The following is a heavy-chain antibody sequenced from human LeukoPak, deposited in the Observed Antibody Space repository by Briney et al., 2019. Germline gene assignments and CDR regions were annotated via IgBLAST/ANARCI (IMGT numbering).Heavy chain of an antibody. CDR2: IRYDGNNK. Sequence: GGSLRLSCVASGFTFSNYGMHWVRQAPGKGLEWVAFIRYDGNNKYYADSVKGRFTISRDNSKNTLYLQMNSLRTEDTAVYYCAKLISPYDSWGQGTLVTVSS. CDR1: GFTFSNYG. J-gene: IGHJ4*02. V-gene: IGHV3-30*02. CDR3: AKLISPYDS.